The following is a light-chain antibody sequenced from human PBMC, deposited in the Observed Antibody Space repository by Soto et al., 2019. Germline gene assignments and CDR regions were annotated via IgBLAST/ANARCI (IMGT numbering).Light chain of an antibody. Sequence: EVVLTQSPGALSLSPGQRATLXCRASQSVDNRLAWYQQKTGQPPRLLIYGASTRATGIPARFSGSGSGTEFTLTISSLQSEDFAVYYCQQYGSSPQTFGQGTKVDIK. CDR2: GAS. CDR1: QSVDNR. J-gene: IGKJ1*01. CDR3: QQYGSSPQT. V-gene: IGKV3-20*01.